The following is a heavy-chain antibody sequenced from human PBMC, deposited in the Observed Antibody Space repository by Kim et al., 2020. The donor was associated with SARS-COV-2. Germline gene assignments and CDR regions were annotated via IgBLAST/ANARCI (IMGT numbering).Heavy chain of an antibody. Sequence: NYAQKFQGRVTITADESTSTAYMELSSLRSEDTAVYYCAKEGSEYSPGEYWGQGTLVTVSS. J-gene: IGHJ4*02. CDR3: AKEGSEYSPGEY. V-gene: IGHV1-69*01. D-gene: IGHD6-6*01.